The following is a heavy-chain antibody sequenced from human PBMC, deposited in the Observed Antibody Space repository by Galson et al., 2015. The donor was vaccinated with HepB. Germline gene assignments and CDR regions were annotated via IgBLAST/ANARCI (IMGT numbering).Heavy chain of an antibody. CDR3: ARPTEPSVNWFGP. CDR1: GFTFTSYW. J-gene: IGHJ5*02. V-gene: IGHV3-74*01. Sequence: SLRLSCAVSGFTFTSYWMHWVRQAPGKGLVWVSCISSDGTTTIYADSVKGRFTISRDNAKNTLYLQMNSLRAEDTAVYYCARPTEPSVNWFGPWGQGTLVTVSS. CDR2: ISSDGTTT. D-gene: IGHD1-14*01.